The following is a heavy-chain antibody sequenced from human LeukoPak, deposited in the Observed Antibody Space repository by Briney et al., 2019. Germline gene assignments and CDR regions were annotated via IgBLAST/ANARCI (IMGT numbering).Heavy chain of an antibody. CDR2: INPNSGGT. D-gene: IGHD6-6*01. V-gene: IGHV1-2*02. J-gene: IGHJ4*02. Sequence: ASVKVSCMASGYTFTGYYMHWVRQAPGQGLEWMGWINPNSGGTNYAQKFQGRGTMTRDTSISTAYMELSRLRSDDTGVYYCARASRYSSSYGSGRVPFDYWGQGALVTVSS. CDR3: ARASRYSSSYGSGRVPFDY. CDR1: GYTFTGYY.